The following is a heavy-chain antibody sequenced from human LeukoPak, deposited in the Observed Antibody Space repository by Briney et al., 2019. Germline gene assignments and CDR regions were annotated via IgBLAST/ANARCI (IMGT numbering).Heavy chain of an antibody. V-gene: IGHV3-13*01. CDR3: AKSEQWLIVAFDY. Sequence: GGSLRLSCAASGFTFSSYDMHWVRQATGKGLERVSAIGTAGDTYYPGSVKGRFTISRENAKNSLYLQMNSLRAEDTAVYYCAKSEQWLIVAFDYWGQGTLVTVSS. J-gene: IGHJ4*02. D-gene: IGHD6-19*01. CDR1: GFTFSSYD. CDR2: IGTAGDT.